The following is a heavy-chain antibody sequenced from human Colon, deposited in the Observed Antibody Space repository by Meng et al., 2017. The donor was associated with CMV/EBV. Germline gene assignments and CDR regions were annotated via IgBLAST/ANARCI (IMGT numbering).Heavy chain of an antibody. CDR1: GFNFGTFA. J-gene: IGHJ4*02. D-gene: IGHD1-26*01. CDR2: ISYDGTKT. Sequence: GGSLRLSCAASGFNFGTFAMSWVRQAPGKGLEWVAVISYDGTKTYHGDSVKGRFTISRDNSMNSLYLQMDNLRPADTGVYYCVRAGYGGFIKDAFDLWGQGALVTVSS. CDR3: VRAGYGGFIKDAFDL. V-gene: IGHV3-30*03.